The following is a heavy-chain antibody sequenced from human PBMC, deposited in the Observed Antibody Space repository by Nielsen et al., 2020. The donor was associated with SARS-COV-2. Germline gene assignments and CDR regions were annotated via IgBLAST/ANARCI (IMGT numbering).Heavy chain of an antibody. CDR2: IYYIGTT. CDR1: GGSVSSGGYY. D-gene: IGHD2-2*01. V-gene: IGHV4-31*03. Sequence: TLSLTCTVSGGSVSSGGYYWSWIRQRPGKGLEWIAYIYYIGTTYYNPSLKSRVIISVDTSQNQFTLRLNSVTAADTAIYYCARLVVVPAAMWGAFDPWGQGTLVTVSS. J-gene: IGHJ5*02. CDR3: ARLVVVPAAMWGAFDP.